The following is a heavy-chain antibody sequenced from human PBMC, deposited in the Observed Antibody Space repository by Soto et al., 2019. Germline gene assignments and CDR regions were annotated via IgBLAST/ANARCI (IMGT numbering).Heavy chain of an antibody. CDR1: GGSISSGDYY. J-gene: IGHJ5*02. CDR3: VRGSQWFDP. V-gene: IGHV4-30-4*01. Sequence: QVRLQESGPGLVKPSETLSLTCTVSGGSISSGDYYWSWIRQPPGKGLEWIGYIYYSGSTYYNPSLKSRVTISVDTSNNQFSLRLTSVTAADAAVYYCVRGSQWFDPWGQGTLVTVSS. CDR2: IYYSGST.